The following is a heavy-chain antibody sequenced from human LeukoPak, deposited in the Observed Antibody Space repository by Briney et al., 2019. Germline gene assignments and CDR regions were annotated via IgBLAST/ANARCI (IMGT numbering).Heavy chain of an antibody. CDR1: GFTFSSYS. V-gene: IGHV3-48*04. Sequence: PGGSLRLSCAASGFTFSSYSMNWVRQAPGKGLEWVSYISSSSSTIYYADSVKGRFTISRDNAKNSLYLQMNSLRAEDTAVYYCVRDRRDTAMVSSYWGQGTLVTVSS. CDR2: ISSSSSTI. D-gene: IGHD5-18*01. J-gene: IGHJ4*02. CDR3: VRDRRDTAMVSSY.